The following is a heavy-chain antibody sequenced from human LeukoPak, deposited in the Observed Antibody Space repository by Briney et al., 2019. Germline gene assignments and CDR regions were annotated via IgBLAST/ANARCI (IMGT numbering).Heavy chain of an antibody. CDR1: GFSVSSFG. D-gene: IGHD6-19*01. V-gene: IGHV3-23*01. CDR3: AQGYLSGWYPY. J-gene: IGHJ4*02. Sequence: GGSLRLSCAVSGFSVSSFGMSWVRQAPGKGLEWVSAISVDGESTYYADSVKGRLFISRDTSKNTLDLQLSSLRGDDTAVYYCAQGYLSGWYPYWGQGSLVTVSS. CDR2: ISVDGEST.